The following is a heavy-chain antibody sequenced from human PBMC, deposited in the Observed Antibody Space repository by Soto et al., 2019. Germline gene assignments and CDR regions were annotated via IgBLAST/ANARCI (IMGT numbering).Heavy chain of an antibody. CDR3: AKKAARLDYYGMDV. Sequence: QLQLQESGPGLVKPSETLSLTCTVSGGSISSSSYYGGWIRQPPGKGLEWIGSIYYSGSTYYNPSLKSRVTISVDTSKHQFSLKLSSVTAADTAVYYCAKKAARLDYYGMDVWGQGTTVTVAS. CDR1: GGSISSSSYY. V-gene: IGHV4-39*01. J-gene: IGHJ6*02. CDR2: IYYSGST. D-gene: IGHD6-6*01.